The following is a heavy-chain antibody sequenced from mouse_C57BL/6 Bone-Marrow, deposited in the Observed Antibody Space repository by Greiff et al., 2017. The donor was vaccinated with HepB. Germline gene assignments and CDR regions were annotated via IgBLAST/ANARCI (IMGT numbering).Heavy chain of an antibody. CDR1: GYAFTNYL. J-gene: IGHJ2*01. D-gene: IGHD1-1*01. CDR2: INPGSGGT. CDR3: ARGNYGSSH. V-gene: IGHV1-54*01. Sequence: QVQLKESGAELVRPGTSVKVSCKASGYAFTNYLIEWVKQRPGQGLEWIGVINPGSGGTNYNEKFKGKATLTADKSSSTAYMQLSSLTSEDSAVYFCARGNYGSSHWGQGTTLTVSS.